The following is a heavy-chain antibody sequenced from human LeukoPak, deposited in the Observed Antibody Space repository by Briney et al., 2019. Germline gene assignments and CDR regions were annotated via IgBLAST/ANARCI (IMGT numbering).Heavy chain of an antibody. D-gene: IGHD3-22*01. J-gene: IGHJ4*02. CDR2: INPNSGGT. CDR3: AREKYYYDSSGYDY. Sequence: ASVKVSCKAPGYTFTCYYMHWVRQAPGQGLEWMGWINPNSGGTNYAQKFQGRVTMTRDTSISTAYMELSRLRSDDTAVYYCAREKYYYDSSGYDYWGQGTLVTVSS. CDR1: GYTFTCYY. V-gene: IGHV1-2*02.